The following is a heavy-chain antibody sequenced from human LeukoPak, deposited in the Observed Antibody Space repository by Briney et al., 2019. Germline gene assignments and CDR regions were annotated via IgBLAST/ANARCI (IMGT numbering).Heavy chain of an antibody. D-gene: IGHD3-10*01. CDR1: GLTVTSNY. CDR2: IYSGGDT. CDR3: VKSQDYYGQFDP. J-gene: IGHJ5*02. V-gene: IGHV3-53*05. Sequence: GGSLRLSCAASGLTVTSNYMSWIRQAPGKGLEWVSVIYSGGDTYYADSVKGRFTISRDNSKNTLYLQMSSLRAEDTAVYYCVKSQDYYGQFDPWGQGTLVTVSS.